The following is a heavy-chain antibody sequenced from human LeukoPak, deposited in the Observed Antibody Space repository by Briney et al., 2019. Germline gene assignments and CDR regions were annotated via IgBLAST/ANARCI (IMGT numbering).Heavy chain of an antibody. D-gene: IGHD6-13*01. CDR3: ARVSTGVPAAAAIDY. CDR2: MYTSGST. V-gene: IGHV4-61*02. J-gene: IGHJ4*02. Sequence: SETLSLTCTVSGGSISSSSYYWSWIRQPAGKGLEWIGRMYTSGSTNYNPSLKSRVTISVDTSKNQFSLKLSSVTAADTAVYYCARVSTGVPAAAAIDYWGQGTLVTVSS. CDR1: GGSISSSSYY.